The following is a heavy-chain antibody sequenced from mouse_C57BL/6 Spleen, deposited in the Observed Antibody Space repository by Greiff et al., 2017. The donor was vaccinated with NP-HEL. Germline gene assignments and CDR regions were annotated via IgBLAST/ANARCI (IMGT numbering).Heavy chain of an antibody. Sequence: QVQLKESGAELVRPGTSVKMSCKASGYTFTNYWIGWAKQRPGHGLEWIGDIYPGGGYTNYNEKFKGKATLTADKSSSTAYMQFSSLTSEDSAIYYCARGGVTYFDYGGQGTTLTVSS. CDR1: GYTFTNYW. CDR3: ARGGVTYFDY. V-gene: IGHV1-63*01. D-gene: IGHD2-2*01. CDR2: IYPGGGYT. J-gene: IGHJ2*01.